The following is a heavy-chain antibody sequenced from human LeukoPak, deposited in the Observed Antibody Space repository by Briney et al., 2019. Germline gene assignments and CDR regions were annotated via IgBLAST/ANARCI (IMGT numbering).Heavy chain of an antibody. J-gene: IGHJ3*02. CDR2: IYSGGST. CDR3: ASRGRITMVRGVLTTPDAFDI. V-gene: IGHV3-53*01. D-gene: IGHD3-10*01. Sequence: GGSLRLSCAASGFAVSSNYMSWVRQAPGKGLEWVSVIYSGGSTYYADSVKGRFTISRDNSKNTLYLQMNSLRAEDTAVYYCASRGRITMVRGVLTTPDAFDIWGQGTMVTVSS. CDR1: GFAVSSNY.